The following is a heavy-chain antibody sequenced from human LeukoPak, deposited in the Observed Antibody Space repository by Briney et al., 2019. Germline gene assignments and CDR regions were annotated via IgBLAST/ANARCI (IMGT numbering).Heavy chain of an antibody. CDR1: GDSVSINSAA. Sequence: QTLSLTCAISGDSVSINSAAWNWIRQSPSRGLEWLGRTYYRSKWYNDCAVSVKSRITINPDTSKNQFSLQLNSVTPEDTAVYYCARSVGYCSGGSCYSRNWFDPWGQGTLVTVSS. D-gene: IGHD2-15*01. J-gene: IGHJ5*02. CDR3: ARSVGYCSGGSCYSRNWFDP. CDR2: TYYRSKWYN. V-gene: IGHV6-1*01.